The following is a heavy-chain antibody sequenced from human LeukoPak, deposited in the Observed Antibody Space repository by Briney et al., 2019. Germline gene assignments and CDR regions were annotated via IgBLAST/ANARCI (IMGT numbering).Heavy chain of an antibody. J-gene: IGHJ3*02. Sequence: PGGSLRLSCAASGFTFSNFEMTWVRQAPEKGLELVSCISSSGSAIYYGDSVKGRFTISRDNAKNSLYLQMNNLRAEDTAVYYCVSDAFDIWGQGTMVTVSS. V-gene: IGHV3-48*03. CDR1: GFTFSNFE. CDR2: ISSSGSAI. CDR3: VSDAFDI.